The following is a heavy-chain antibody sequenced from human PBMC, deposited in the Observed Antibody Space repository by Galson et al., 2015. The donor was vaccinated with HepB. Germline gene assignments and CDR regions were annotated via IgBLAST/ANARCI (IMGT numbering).Heavy chain of an antibody. CDR2: IKQHGNKE. CDR1: GFTFSTYR. J-gene: IGHJ3*01. D-gene: IGHD4-17*01. Sequence: SLRLSCAASGFTFSTYRMTWVRQAPGEGLEWVANIKQHGNKEYYVDSVKGRFTISRDNVKSSLYLHMNSLRAEDTAVYYCARVTPSDEYGDYEGAFDVWGQGTMVTVSS. CDR3: ARVTPSDEYGDYEGAFDV. V-gene: IGHV3-7*03.